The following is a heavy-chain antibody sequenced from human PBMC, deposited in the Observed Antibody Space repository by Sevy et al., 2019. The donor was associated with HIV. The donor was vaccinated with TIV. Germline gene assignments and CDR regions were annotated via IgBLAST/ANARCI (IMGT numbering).Heavy chain of an antibody. CDR3: ARDVFTQWLVTPHFDY. CDR1: GFTFSSYW. D-gene: IGHD6-19*01. J-gene: IGHJ4*02. CDR2: IKQDGSEK. V-gene: IGHV3-7*01. Sequence: GGSLRLSCAASGFTFSSYWMSWVRQAPGKGLEWVANIKQDGSEKYYVDSVKGRFTISRDNAKNSLYLQMNSLRAEDTAVYYCARDVFTQWLVTPHFDYWGQGTLVTVSS.